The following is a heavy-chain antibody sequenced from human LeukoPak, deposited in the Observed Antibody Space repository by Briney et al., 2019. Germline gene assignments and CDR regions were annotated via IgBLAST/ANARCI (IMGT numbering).Heavy chain of an antibody. CDR3: ARNGHGLGI. Sequence: PGGSLRLSCAASGFTFSSFEMIWVRQAPGKGLEWVSYTSSSGSSVSYADSVKGRFTISRDNAKNSLYLQMSSLRAEDTAVYYCARNGHGLGIWGQGTMVTVSS. J-gene: IGHJ3*02. D-gene: IGHD1-1*01. CDR2: TSSSGSSV. V-gene: IGHV3-48*03. CDR1: GFTFSSFE.